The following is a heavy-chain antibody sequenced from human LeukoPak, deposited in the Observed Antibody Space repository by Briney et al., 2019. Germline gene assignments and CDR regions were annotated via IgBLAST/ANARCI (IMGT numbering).Heavy chain of an antibody. CDR2: IYHSGGT. D-gene: IGHD2-2*02. CDR3: ARESPEDIVVVPAAIKGGGNMDV. Sequence: SETLSLTCTVSGGSISSGGYYWSWIRQPPGKGLEWIGYIYHSGGTYYNPSLKSRVTISVDRSKNQFSLKLSSVTAADTAVYYCARESPEDIVVVPAAIKGGGNMDVWGKGTTVTVSS. V-gene: IGHV4-30-2*01. CDR1: GGSISSGGYY. J-gene: IGHJ6*03.